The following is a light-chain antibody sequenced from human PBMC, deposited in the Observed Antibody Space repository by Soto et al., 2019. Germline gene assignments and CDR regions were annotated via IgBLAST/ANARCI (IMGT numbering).Light chain of an antibody. CDR1: SSDVGSHNL. Sequence: QSALTQPASVSGSPGQSITISCTGTSSDVGSHNLVSWYQHHPANAPKLMVYEASKRPSGVSDRFSGSKSGNTASLTISGLQGEDEADYFCCSFSTTGGNWVFGGGTKLTVL. J-gene: IGLJ3*02. V-gene: IGLV2-23*01. CDR3: CSFSTTGGNWV. CDR2: EAS.